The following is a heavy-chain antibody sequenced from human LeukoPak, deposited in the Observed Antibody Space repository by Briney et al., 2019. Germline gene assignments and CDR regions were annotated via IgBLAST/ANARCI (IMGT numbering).Heavy chain of an antibody. Sequence: PGGSLRLSCTSPGFIFTDYTMTWVRQAPGKGLEWVGRIKSKTDGGTTDYAAPVKGRFTISRDDSKNTLYLQMNSPKTEDTAVYYCTTLPGPDYWGQGTLVTVSS. CDR2: IKSKTDGGTT. J-gene: IGHJ4*02. CDR1: GFIFTDYT. V-gene: IGHV3-15*01. D-gene: IGHD1-1*01. CDR3: TTLPGPDY.